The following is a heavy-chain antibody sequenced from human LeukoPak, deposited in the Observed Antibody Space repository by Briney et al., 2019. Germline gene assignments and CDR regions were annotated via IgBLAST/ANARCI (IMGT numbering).Heavy chain of an antibody. CDR2: IYSSGST. Sequence: SETLSLTCSVSGGSISSNYWSWIRQPPGKGLEWIGRIYSSGSTNYNPSLKSRLTMSVDTSKNQFSLRLSSVTAADTAVYFWARVKYYDSSGYYYFEYWGQGILVTVSS. CDR3: ARVKYYDSSGYYYFEY. CDR1: GGSISSNY. J-gene: IGHJ4*02. V-gene: IGHV4-4*07. D-gene: IGHD3-22*01.